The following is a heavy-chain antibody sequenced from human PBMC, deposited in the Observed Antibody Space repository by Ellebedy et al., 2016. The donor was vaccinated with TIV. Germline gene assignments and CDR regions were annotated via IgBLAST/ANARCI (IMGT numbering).Heavy chain of an antibody. Sequence: PGGSLRLSCTVSGFTFSSSGMHWVRQAPGKGLEWMAFISKDGIKSYYVDSVKGRFTISRDNSRNTLFLEMSSLRAEDTAVYFCAKNPHLTIVDNTKHRDYYGMDVWGQGTTVTVSS. D-gene: IGHD4/OR15-4a*01. CDR2: ISKDGIKS. CDR3: AKNPHLTIVDNTKHRDYYGMDV. V-gene: IGHV3-30*18. J-gene: IGHJ6*02. CDR1: GFTFSSSG.